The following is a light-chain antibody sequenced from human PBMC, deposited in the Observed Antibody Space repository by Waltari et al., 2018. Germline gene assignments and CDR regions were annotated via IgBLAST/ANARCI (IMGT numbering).Light chain of an antibody. V-gene: IGKV3-20*01. CDR2: GTS. CDR1: QSVSSSY. Sequence: LLTQSPGTLALSPGKSATLACRASQSVSSSYLAWYQQKPGQPPRLLIYGTSSRATGIPDRFSGSGSGTEFTLTISRLEPEDFAVYYCQQYRGSPPWTFGQGSKVEIK. CDR3: QQYRGSPPWT. J-gene: IGKJ1*01.